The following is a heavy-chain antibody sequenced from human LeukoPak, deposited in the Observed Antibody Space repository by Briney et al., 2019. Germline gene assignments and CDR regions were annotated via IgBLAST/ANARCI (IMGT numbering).Heavy chain of an antibody. J-gene: IGHJ4*02. CDR3: ARGSGSYPPLDY. Sequence: SETLSLTCAAYGGSFSGYYWSWIRQPPGKGLEWIGEINHSGSTNYNPSLKSRVTISVDTSKNQFSLRLSSVTAADTAVYYCARGSGSYPPLDYWGQGTLVTVSS. V-gene: IGHV4-34*01. CDR1: GGSFSGYY. D-gene: IGHD3-10*01. CDR2: INHSGST.